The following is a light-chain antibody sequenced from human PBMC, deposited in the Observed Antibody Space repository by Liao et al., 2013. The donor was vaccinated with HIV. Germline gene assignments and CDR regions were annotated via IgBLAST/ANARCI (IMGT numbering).Light chain of an antibody. CDR2: EDT. CDR1: KLGDKY. Sequence: SSELTQPPSVSVSPGQIATITCSGDKLGDKYASWYQKRPGQSPILVIYEDTKRPSGISDRFSGSNSGNTATLTISGTQTIDEGDYYCQTWDRTTYVFGSGTKVTVL. CDR3: QTWDRTTYV. V-gene: IGLV3-1*01. J-gene: IGLJ1*01.